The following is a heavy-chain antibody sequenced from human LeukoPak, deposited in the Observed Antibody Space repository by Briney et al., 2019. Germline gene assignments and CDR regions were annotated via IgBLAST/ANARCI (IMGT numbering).Heavy chain of an antibody. V-gene: IGHV3-30*18. Sequence: GGSLRLSCAASGFTFSSYGMHWVRQAPGKGLEWVAVISYDGSNKYYADSVKGRFTISRDNSKNTLYLQMNSLRAEDTAVYYCAKSRYYSNYPFDYWGQGTLVTVSS. D-gene: IGHD4-11*01. J-gene: IGHJ4*02. CDR2: ISYDGSNK. CDR3: AKSRYYSNYPFDY. CDR1: GFTFSSYG.